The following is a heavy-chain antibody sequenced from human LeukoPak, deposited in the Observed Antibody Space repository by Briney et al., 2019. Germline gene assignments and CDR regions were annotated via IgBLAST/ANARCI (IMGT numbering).Heavy chain of an antibody. V-gene: IGHV4-38-2*02. D-gene: IGHD6-19*01. CDR2: FFLKGST. CDR1: GYSITSAYY. J-gene: IGHJ5*02. Sequence: SETLSLTCTVSGYSITSAYYWGWIRQPPGKGLEWIGSFFLKGSTYYNPSLKSRVTISIDTSKNQFSLHLTSVTAADTAVYYCARDSSSGSFWFDPWGQGTLVTVSS. CDR3: ARDSSSGSFWFDP.